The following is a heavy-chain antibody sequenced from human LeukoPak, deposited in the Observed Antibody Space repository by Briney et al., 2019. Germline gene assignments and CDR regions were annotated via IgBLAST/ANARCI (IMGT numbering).Heavy chain of an antibody. J-gene: IGHJ4*02. V-gene: IGHV3-7*01. D-gene: IGHD1-26*01. Sequence: PGGSLRLSCAASGFTFSSYWMTWVRQAPGKGLEWVANIKPDGSQKDYADSVKGRFTISRDNAMNSLYLQMTSLRGDDSAVYYCARDGGGSYSMADYWGQGSLVTVSS. CDR2: IKPDGSQK. CDR1: GFTFSSYW. CDR3: ARDGGGSYSMADY.